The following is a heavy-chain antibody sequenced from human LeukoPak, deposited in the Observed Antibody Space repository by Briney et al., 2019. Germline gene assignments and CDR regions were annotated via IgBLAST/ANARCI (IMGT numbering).Heavy chain of an antibody. CDR3: ARSVVIAATYWFDP. V-gene: IGHV4-31*03. Sequence: SQTLSLTCTVSGGSVSSGGHFWTWIRQYPGKGLEWIGYIYYSGTTHYNPSLKSRVTISVDTSKNQFSLNLTSVTAADTAVYYCARSVVIAATYWFDPWGQGSLVTVSS. CDR1: GGSVSSGGHF. CDR2: IYYSGTT. D-gene: IGHD2-15*01. J-gene: IGHJ5*02.